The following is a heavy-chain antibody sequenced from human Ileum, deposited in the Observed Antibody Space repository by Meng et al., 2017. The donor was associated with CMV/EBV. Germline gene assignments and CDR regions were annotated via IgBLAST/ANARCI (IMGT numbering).Heavy chain of an antibody. D-gene: IGHD5-18*01. CDR2: VYYSGSS. CDR3: ARVGYNYAYFFDF. Sequence: QLQLQELGPGLVNPSETLSLTGSVSGAAIRSSSHFWGWIRQPPGKGLEWIGSVYYSGSSYYNPSLQSRLIISVDTSKNQFSLRLSSLTAADTAVYYCARVGYNYAYFFDFWGQGTLVTVSS. V-gene: IGHV4-39*07. CDR1: GAAIRSSSHF. J-gene: IGHJ4*02.